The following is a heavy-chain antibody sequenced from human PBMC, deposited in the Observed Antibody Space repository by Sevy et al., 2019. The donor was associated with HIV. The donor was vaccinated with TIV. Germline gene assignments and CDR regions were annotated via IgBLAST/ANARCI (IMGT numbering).Heavy chain of an antibody. CDR1: GGSISSYY. J-gene: IGHJ3*02. Sequence: SETQSLTCTVSGGSISSYYWSWIRQPPGKGLEWIGYIYYSGSTNYNPSLKSRVTISVDTSKNQFSLKLSSVTAADTAVYYCARDRLSDAFDIWGQGTMVTVSS. D-gene: IGHD6-6*01. V-gene: IGHV4-59*13. CDR2: IYYSGST. CDR3: ARDRLSDAFDI.